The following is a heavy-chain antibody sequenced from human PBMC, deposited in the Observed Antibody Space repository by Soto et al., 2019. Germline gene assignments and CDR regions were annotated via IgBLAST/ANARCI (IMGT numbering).Heavy chain of an antibody. CDR3: ARGDYVWQHFDY. Sequence: SETLSLTCTVSGGSISSGDYYWSWIRQPPGKGLDCIGYIYFSGSTYYNPSLKSRFTISVDTSKNQFSLKLSSVTAADTAVYYCARGDYVWQHFDYWGQGTLVTVSS. CDR2: IYFSGST. CDR1: GGSISSGDYY. D-gene: IGHD3-16*01. J-gene: IGHJ4*02. V-gene: IGHV4-30-4*01.